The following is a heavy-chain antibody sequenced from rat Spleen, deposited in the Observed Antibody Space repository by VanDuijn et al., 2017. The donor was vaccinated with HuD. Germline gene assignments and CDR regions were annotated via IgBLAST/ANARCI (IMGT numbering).Heavy chain of an antibody. CDR1: GFIFSNYD. J-gene: IGHJ2*01. CDR3: ARHPDYSNYFDY. CDR2: ISPSGGST. V-gene: IGHV5-25*01. Sequence: EVQLVESGGGLVQPGRSLKLSCAASGFIFSNYDMAWVRQAPTKGLEWVASISPSGGSTYYRDSVKGRFTVSRDNAKSTLYLQMDSLRSEDTATYYCARHPDYSNYFDYWGQGVMVTVSS. D-gene: IGHD1-1*01.